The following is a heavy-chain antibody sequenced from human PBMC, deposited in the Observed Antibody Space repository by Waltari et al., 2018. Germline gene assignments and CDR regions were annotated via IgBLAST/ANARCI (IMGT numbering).Heavy chain of an antibody. CDR1: VGSFSGYY. D-gene: IGHD3-3*01. Sequence: QVQLQQWGAGLLKPSATLSLTCAVYVGSFSGYYWSWIRQPPGKGLEWIGEINHSGSTNYNPSLKSRVTISVDTSKNQFSLKLSSGTAADTAVYYCARIFGVVISHAFGNWFDPWGQGTLVTVSS. V-gene: IGHV4-34*01. J-gene: IGHJ5*02. CDR2: INHSGST. CDR3: ARIFGVVISHAFGNWFDP.